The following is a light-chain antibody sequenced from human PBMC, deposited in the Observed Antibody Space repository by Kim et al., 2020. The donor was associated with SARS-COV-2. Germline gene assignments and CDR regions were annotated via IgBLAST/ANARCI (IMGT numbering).Light chain of an antibody. V-gene: IGLV3-1*01. CDR3: QAWDRSNVI. J-gene: IGLJ2*01. Sequence: GTPVKTASITGSGDKLGENEDQRYQQKPGRSAVFVNYQGDERPSGIPWRSTCASSGNTATNTISGTRQMDDDDYYCQAWDRSNVIFGGGTQLTVL. CDR2: QGD. CDR1: KLGENE.